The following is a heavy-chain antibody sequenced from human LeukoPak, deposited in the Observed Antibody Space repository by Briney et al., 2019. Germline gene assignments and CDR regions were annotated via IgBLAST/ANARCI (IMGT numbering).Heavy chain of an antibody. Sequence: ASVKVSCKASGYTFTNYAMHWVRQAPGQRLEWMGWINAGYGNREYSQNFQGRVTITWDTSASTAYMELSSLRSEDTAVYYCARDGSLGMATTFDYWGQGTLVTVSS. V-gene: IGHV1-3*01. CDR1: GYTFTNYA. CDR3: ARDGSLGMATTFDY. D-gene: IGHD5-24*01. CDR2: INAGYGNR. J-gene: IGHJ4*02.